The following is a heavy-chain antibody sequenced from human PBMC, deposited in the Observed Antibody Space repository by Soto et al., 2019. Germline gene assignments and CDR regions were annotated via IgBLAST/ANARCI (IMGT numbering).Heavy chain of an antibody. Sequence: QVQLQESGPGLVKPSQTLSLTCTVSGGSITRGGSYWSWIRQHPEKGLEWIGYVAYSGGTYYNPSLQRRVTFLVDMSKNLLSLRLSSVTAADTAVYYCARAWLEYNWFDSWGQGTLVTVSS. CDR3: ARAWLEYNWFDS. CDR2: VAYSGGT. V-gene: IGHV4-31*03. D-gene: IGHD5-12*01. J-gene: IGHJ5*01. CDR1: GGSITRGGSY.